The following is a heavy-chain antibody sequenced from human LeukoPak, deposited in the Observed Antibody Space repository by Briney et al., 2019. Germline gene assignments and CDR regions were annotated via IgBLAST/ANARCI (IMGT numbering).Heavy chain of an antibody. CDR2: ISGSGGAT. CDR3: ARSHQRVGIEDY. D-gene: IGHD1-26*01. CDR1: GFTFSSYA. Sequence: GGSLRLSCAASGFTFSSYAMSWVRQAPGKGLEWVSVISGSGGATYYADSVRGRFTISRDNAKNSLYLQINSQRADDTAVYYCARSHQRVGIEDYWGQGTLVTVSS. J-gene: IGHJ4*02. V-gene: IGHV3-23*01.